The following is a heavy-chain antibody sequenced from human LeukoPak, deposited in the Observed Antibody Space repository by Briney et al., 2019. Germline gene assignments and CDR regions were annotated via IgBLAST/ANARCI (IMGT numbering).Heavy chain of an antibody. J-gene: IGHJ4*02. CDR3: ATIDY. CDR2: ISSSSTI. D-gene: IGHD3-9*01. CDR1: GFTFSSYS. V-gene: IGHV3-48*01. Sequence: GESLKISCAASGFTFSSYSMNWVRQAPGKGLEWVSYISSSSTIYYADSVKGRFTISRDNAKNSLYLQMNSLRAEDTAVYYCATIDYWGQGTLVTVSS.